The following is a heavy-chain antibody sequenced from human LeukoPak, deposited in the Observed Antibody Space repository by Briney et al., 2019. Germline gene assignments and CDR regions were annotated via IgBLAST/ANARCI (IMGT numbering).Heavy chain of an antibody. CDR1: GYTFSSYA. D-gene: IGHD2-2*01. J-gene: IGHJ3*02. CDR3: ARDFIIADIVVVPAAHDAIDI. Sequence: KSGGSLRLSCAASGYTFSSYAIHWVRQAPGRRLEWMGWINVGNGNTKYSPKFQGRVTIIRDTAASTAYMELSSLRSEDTAVYYCARDFIIADIVVVPAAHDAIDIWGQGTMVTVSS. CDR2: INVGNGNT. V-gene: IGHV1-3*01.